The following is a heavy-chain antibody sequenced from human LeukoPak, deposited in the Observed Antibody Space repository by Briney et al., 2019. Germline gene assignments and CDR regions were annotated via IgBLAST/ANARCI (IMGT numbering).Heavy chain of an antibody. CDR2: IYPSDSQT. CDR3: ARRVQVASRGNWFDP. J-gene: IGHJ5*02. D-gene: IGHD2-2*01. V-gene: IGHV5-51*01. CDR1: GYSFTTYC. Sequence: GESLKISCKGFGYSFTTYCIAWVRQMPGKGLESMGIIYPSDSQTRYSPSFQGQVTISADKSISTAYLQWSSLKASDTAIYYCARRVQVASRGNWFDPWGQGTLVTVSS.